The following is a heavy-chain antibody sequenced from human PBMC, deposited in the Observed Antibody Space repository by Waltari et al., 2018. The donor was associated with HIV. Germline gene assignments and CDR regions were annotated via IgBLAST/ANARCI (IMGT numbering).Heavy chain of an antibody. CDR3: AKEGWELLQFGYYFDY. Sequence: QVQLVESGGGVVQPGKSLRLSCAAPGFTFSNFGIHWVRQAPGKGLDWVAVISFDGRNEYYADSVKGRFTISRDNSKNTVYLQMNSLRADDTAVYYCAKEGWELLQFGYYFDYWGQGTLVTVSS. D-gene: IGHD1-26*01. V-gene: IGHV3-30*18. CDR1: GFTFSNFG. J-gene: IGHJ4*02. CDR2: ISFDGRNE.